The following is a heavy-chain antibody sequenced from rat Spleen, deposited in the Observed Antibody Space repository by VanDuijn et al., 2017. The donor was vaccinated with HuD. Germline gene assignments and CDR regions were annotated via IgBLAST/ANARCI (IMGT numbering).Heavy chain of an antibody. CDR3: TRDHSYWGSYYPGGFAY. J-gene: IGHJ2*01. V-gene: IGHV2-19*01. CDR2: IQSGGST. D-gene: IGHD1-12*02. Sequence: QVQLKESGPGLVQPSQTLSLTCTVSGFSLTDYSVHWVRQPPGKGLEWMGRIQSGGSTDYNSALKSRLSISRDTSKSQVFLKRNSLQTEDTAIYFCTRDHSYWGSYYPGGFAYWGQGVMVTVSS. CDR1: GFSLTDYS.